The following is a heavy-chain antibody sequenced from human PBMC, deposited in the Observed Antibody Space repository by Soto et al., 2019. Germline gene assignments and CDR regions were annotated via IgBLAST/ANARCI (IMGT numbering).Heavy chain of an antibody. D-gene: IGHD4-17*01. CDR1: EFTFRRYA. CDR2: ISAGGSST. Sequence: EVQLLESGGGSVQPGGSLRLSCEASEFTFRRYAMSWVRQAPGKGLEWVSTISAGGSSTYHADSVRGRLTISRDNGQNSLYLQMNSLRAEDTAVYYCARFDSGDSYFDYWGQGTLVTVSS. J-gene: IGHJ4*01. CDR3: ARFDSGDSYFDY. V-gene: IGHV3-23*01.